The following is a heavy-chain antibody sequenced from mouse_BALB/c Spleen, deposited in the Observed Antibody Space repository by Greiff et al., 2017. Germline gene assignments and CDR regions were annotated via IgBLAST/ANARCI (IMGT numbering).Heavy chain of an antibody. Sequence: VQLQQSGAELVRPGTSVKVSCKASGYAFTYYLIEWVKQRPGQGLEWIGVINPGSGGTNYNEKFKGKATLTADKSSSTAYMQLSSLTSDDSAVYFCAKSYGIASYWGQGTLVTVSA. V-gene: IGHV1-54*01. D-gene: IGHD1-1*01. J-gene: IGHJ3*01. CDR1: GYAFTYYL. CDR3: AKSYGIASY. CDR2: INPGSGGT.